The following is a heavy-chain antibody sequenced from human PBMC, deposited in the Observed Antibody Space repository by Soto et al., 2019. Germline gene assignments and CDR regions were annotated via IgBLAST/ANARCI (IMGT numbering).Heavy chain of an antibody. CDR2: IYYSGST. Sequence: SETLSLTCTVSGGSISSSSYYWGWIRQPPGKGLEWIGSIYYSGSTYYNPPLKSRVTISVDTSKNQFSLKLSSVTAADTAVYYCARLLGRAEITMIVVVTPNWFDPWGQGTLVTVSS. J-gene: IGHJ5*02. V-gene: IGHV4-39*01. CDR1: GGSISSSSYY. D-gene: IGHD3-22*01. CDR3: ARLLGRAEITMIVVVTPNWFDP.